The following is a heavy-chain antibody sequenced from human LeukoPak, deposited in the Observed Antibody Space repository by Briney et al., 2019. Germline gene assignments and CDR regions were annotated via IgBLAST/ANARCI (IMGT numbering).Heavy chain of an antibody. CDR2: IYTSGST. Sequence: KPSETLSLTCTVSGGSINSYYWSWIRQPAGKGLEWIGHIYTSGSTNYNPSLKSRVTMSVDTSKNQFSLKLSSVTAAATAVYYCAILGVDSSGPNIDYWGQGTLVTVSS. D-gene: IGHD3-22*01. CDR3: AILGVDSSGPNIDY. CDR1: GGSINSYY. V-gene: IGHV4-4*07. J-gene: IGHJ4*02.